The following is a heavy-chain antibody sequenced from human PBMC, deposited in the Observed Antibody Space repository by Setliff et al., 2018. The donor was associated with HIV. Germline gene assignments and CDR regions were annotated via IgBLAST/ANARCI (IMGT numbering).Heavy chain of an antibody. D-gene: IGHD3-16*02. Sequence: GGSLRLSCTTSGFIFGDYAMSWVRQAPGKGLEWVSGISGSGGSTYYADSVKGRFTISRDNSKNTLYLQMNSLRAQDTAVYYCAKGLSGPFDYWGQGTLVTVSS. CDR1: GFIFGDYA. V-gene: IGHV3-23*01. J-gene: IGHJ4*02. CDR2: ISGSGGST. CDR3: AKGLSGPFDY.